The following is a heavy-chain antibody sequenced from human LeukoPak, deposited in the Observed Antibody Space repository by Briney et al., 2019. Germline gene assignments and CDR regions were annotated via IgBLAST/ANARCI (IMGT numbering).Heavy chain of an antibody. CDR3: AKDGYSSIPGFHFEY. D-gene: IGHD6-13*01. CDR2: MSGSGSDT. V-gene: IGHV3-23*01. J-gene: IGHJ4*02. Sequence: GGSLRLSCAASGFTFSSQPMSWVRQAPGEGLEWVSAMSGSGSDTYYADSVKGRFTISRDNSKKTLYLHLNSLRVEDAAVYYCAKDGYSSIPGFHFEYWGQGTPVTVSS. CDR1: GFTFSSQP.